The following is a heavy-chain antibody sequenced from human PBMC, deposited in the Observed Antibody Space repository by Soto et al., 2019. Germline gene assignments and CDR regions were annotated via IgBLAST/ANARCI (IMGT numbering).Heavy chain of an antibody. D-gene: IGHD1-1*01. J-gene: IGHJ4*02. CDR1: GYTFTSYA. V-gene: IGHV1-3*01. CDR3: ARETQLGPNYFDY. Sequence: GASVKVSCKASGYTFTSYAMHWVRQAPGQRLEWMGWINAGNGNTKYSQKFQGRVTITRDTSASTAYMELSSLRSEDTAVYYCARETQLGPNYFDYWGQGTLVTVSS. CDR2: INAGNGNT.